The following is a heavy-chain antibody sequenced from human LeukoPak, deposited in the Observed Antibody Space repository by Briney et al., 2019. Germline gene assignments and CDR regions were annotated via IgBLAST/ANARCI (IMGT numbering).Heavy chain of an antibody. J-gene: IGHJ1*01. CDR3: AKDEGYSSGWSSYFQH. Sequence: PGGSLRLSCAASGFTFSSYAMSWVRQAPGKGLEWVSAISGSGGSTYYADSVKGRFTISRDNSKNTLYLQMNSLRAEDTAVYYCAKDEGYSSGWSSYFQHWGQGTLVTVSS. D-gene: IGHD6-19*01. V-gene: IGHV3-23*01. CDR2: ISGSGGST. CDR1: GFTFSSYA.